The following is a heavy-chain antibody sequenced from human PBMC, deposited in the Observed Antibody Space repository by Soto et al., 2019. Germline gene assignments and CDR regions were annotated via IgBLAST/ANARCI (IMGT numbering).Heavy chain of an antibody. D-gene: IGHD6-19*01. V-gene: IGHV4-59*01. CDR2: IYYSGST. CDR1: GGSISSYY. Sequence: SETLSLTCTVSGGSISSYYWSWIRQPPGKGLEWIGYIYYSGSTNYNPSLKSRVTISVDTSKNQFSLKLSSVTAADTAVYYCARLSSGWYGRSFDYWGQGTLVTVSS. CDR3: ARLSSGWYGRSFDY. J-gene: IGHJ4*02.